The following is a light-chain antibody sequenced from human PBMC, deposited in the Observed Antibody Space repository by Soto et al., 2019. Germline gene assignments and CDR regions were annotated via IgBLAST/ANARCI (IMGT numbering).Light chain of an antibody. CDR2: SNN. V-gene: IGLV1-44*01. CDR3: AAWDDSLNGYYV. Sequence: QSVLTQPPSASGTPGQRVTISCSGSSSNIGSNTVNWYQQLPGTAPKLLIYSNNQRPSGVPDRFSGSKSGYSAALAISGLQSEDEAVYYCAAWDDSLNGYYVFGTGTKLTVL. CDR1: SSNIGSNT. J-gene: IGLJ1*01.